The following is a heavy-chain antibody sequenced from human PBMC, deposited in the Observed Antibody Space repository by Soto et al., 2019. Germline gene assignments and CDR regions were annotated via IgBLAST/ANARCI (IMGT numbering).Heavy chain of an antibody. CDR1: GFTFSSYA. V-gene: IGHV3-23*01. J-gene: IGHJ4*02. CDR3: AKPRYSRSWYVGYYFDY. D-gene: IGHD6-13*01. Sequence: GGSLRLSCAASGFTFSSYAMSWVRQAPGKGLEWVSAISGSGGSTYYADSVKGRFTISRDNSKNTLYLQMNSLRAEDTAVYYCAKPRYSRSWYVGYYFDYWGQANLVTVSS. CDR2: ISGSGGST.